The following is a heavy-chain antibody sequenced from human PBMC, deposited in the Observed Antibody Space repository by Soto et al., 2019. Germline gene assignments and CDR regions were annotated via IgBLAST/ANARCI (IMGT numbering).Heavy chain of an antibody. Sequence: GGSLRLSCAASGFTFSSDAMHWFRQAPGKGLEWVAVISYHGNDKYYADSVKGRFTISRENSKNTMYLEMNSLRADDTAVYYCARSRFYYHANDYLDSWGQGTLVTVSS. CDR3: ARSRFYYHANDYLDS. J-gene: IGHJ4*02. CDR1: GFTFSSDA. V-gene: IGHV3-30-3*01. CDR2: ISYHGNDK. D-gene: IGHD3-10*01.